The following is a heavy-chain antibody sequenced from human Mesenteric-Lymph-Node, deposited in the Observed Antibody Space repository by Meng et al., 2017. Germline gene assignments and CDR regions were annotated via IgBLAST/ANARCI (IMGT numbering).Heavy chain of an antibody. D-gene: IGHD5-12*01. CDR2: IYANGST. Sequence: SETLSLTCTVSGGSISSYSWSWIRQPAGKGLEWIGRIYANGSTNYSPSLKSRVTMSLDTSKNQFSLKLSSVTAADTAVYYCARRTTIVAIRSGLNWFDPWGQGTLVTVSS. CDR1: GGSISSYS. J-gene: IGHJ5*02. V-gene: IGHV4-4*07. CDR3: ARRTTIVAIRSGLNWFDP.